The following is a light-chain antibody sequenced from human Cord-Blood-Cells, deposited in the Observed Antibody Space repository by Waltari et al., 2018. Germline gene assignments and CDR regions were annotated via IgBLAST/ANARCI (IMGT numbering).Light chain of an antibody. CDR3: QQYNSYSWT. J-gene: IGKJ1*01. CDR1: QSISSW. V-gene: IGKV1-5*01. Sequence: DIQMTQSPSTLSASVGDRVTLTCRASQSISSWLAWHQQKPGKAPKLLIYDASSLESGVPSRFSGSGSGTEFTLTISSLQPDDFATYYCQQYNSYSWTFGQGTKVEIK. CDR2: DAS.